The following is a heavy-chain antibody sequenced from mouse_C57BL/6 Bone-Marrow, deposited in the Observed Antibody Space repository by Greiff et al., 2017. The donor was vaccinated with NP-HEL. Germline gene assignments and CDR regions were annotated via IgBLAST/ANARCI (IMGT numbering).Heavy chain of an antibody. V-gene: IGHV5-9-1*02. Sequence: EVKLMESGAGLVKPGGSLKLSCAASGFTFSSYAMSWVRQTPEKRLEWVAYISSGGDYIYYADTVKGRFTISRDTARNTLYMQMSSLKSEDTAMYYCTRRDDYGWYFDVWGTGTTVTVSS. CDR2: ISSGGDYI. J-gene: IGHJ1*03. D-gene: IGHD2-4*01. CDR1: GFTFSSYA. CDR3: TRRDDYGWYFDV.